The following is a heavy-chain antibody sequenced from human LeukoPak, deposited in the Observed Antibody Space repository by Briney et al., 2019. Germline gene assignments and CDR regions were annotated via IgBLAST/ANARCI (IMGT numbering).Heavy chain of an antibody. J-gene: IGHJ6*03. CDR1: GGSISSSNR. CDR2: IYHSGST. CDR3: ARLAAAGNYYYYYMDV. D-gene: IGHD6-13*01. Sequence: SETLSLTCAVSGGSISSSNRWSWVSQPPGKGLEWIGEIYHSGSTNYNPSLKSRVTISVDKSKNQFSLKLSSVTAADTAVYYCARLAAAGNYYYYYMDVWGKGTTVTVSS. V-gene: IGHV4-4*02.